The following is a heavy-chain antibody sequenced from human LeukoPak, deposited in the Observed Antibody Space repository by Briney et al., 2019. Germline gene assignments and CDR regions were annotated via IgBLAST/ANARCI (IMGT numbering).Heavy chain of an antibody. CDR3: ARDENGWYSGVDS. CDR1: GFTFSSYE. J-gene: IGHJ4*02. D-gene: IGHD6-19*01. Sequence: GGSLRLSCVASGFTFSSYEMNWVRQAPGKGLEWVSYVTGSGTGVHYGDSVKGRFTISRDNAKNSLYLQMGSLRVEDTAVYYCARDENGWYSGVDSWGQGTLVIVSS. V-gene: IGHV3-48*03. CDR2: VTGSGTGV.